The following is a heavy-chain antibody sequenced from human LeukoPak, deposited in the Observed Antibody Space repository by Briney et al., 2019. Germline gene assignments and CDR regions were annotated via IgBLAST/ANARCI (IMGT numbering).Heavy chain of an antibody. CDR2: ISGSGGTT. CDR1: GFTFRDYA. J-gene: IGHJ4*02. V-gene: IGHV3-23*01. CDR3: ATDYYDRSGDYTVDY. D-gene: IGHD3-22*01. Sequence: PGGSLRLSCAASGFTFRDYAMSWVRQAPGKGLEWVSVISGSGGTTHYADSVKGRFTISRDNSKNTIYLQMNSLRAEDTAVYYCATDYYDRSGDYTVDYWGQGTLVTVSS.